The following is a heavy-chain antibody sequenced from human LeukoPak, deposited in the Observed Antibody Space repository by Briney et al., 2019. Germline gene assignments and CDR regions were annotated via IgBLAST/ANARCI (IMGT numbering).Heavy chain of an antibody. D-gene: IGHD2-8*01. CDR2: KNPNSGNT. CDR3: ARGGCTNGVCSPRYNWFDP. J-gene: IGHJ5*02. CDR1: GYTFTSYD. Sequence: ASVKVSCKASGYTFTSYDINWVRQATGQGLEWMGWKNPNSGNTGYAQKFQGRVTMTRNTSISTAYMELSSLRSEDTAVYYCARGGCTNGVCSPRYNWFDPWGQGTLVTVSS. V-gene: IGHV1-8*01.